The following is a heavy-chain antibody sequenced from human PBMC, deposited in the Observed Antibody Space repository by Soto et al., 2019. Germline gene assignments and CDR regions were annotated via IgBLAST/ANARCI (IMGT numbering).Heavy chain of an antibody. D-gene: IGHD3-10*01. J-gene: IGHJ4*02. Sequence: SETLSLTCTVSGGSVSSGSYYWSWIRQPPGKGLEWIGYIYYSGSTNYNPSLKSRVTISVDTSKNRFSLKLSSVTAADTAVYYCARSTFGGAFDYWGQGTLVTVSS. V-gene: IGHV4-61*01. CDR3: ARSTFGGAFDY. CDR2: IYYSGST. CDR1: GGSVSSGSYY.